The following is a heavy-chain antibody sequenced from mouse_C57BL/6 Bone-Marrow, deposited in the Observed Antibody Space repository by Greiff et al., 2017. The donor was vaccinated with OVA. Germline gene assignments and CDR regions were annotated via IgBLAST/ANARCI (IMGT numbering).Heavy chain of an antibody. J-gene: IGHJ2*01. CDR1: GYTFTSYW. CDR2: IDPSDSYT. D-gene: IGHD2-4*01. V-gene: IGHV1-69*01. CDR3: ARGGIYYDYDGDFDY. Sequence: QVQLQQPGAELVMPGASVKLSCKASGYTFTSYWMHWVKQRPGQGLEWIGEIDPSDSYTDYNQKFKGKSTLTVDKSSSTAYMQLSSLTSEDSAVYYCARGGIYYDYDGDFDYWGQGTTLTVSS.